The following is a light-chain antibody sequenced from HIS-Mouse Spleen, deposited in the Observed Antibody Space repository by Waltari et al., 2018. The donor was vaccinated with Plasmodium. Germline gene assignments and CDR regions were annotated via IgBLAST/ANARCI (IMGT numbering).Light chain of an antibody. V-gene: IGKV3-20*01. CDR2: GAS. Sequence: EIVFTQSPGTLSLSPGERATLSCRASQSVSSSYLAWYQQKPGQAPRLLIYGASSRATGIPDRFSGSGSGTDFTLTISRLEPEDFAVYYCQQYGSSGTFGQGTKVEIK. CDR3: QQYGSSGT. CDR1: QSVSSSY. J-gene: IGKJ1*01.